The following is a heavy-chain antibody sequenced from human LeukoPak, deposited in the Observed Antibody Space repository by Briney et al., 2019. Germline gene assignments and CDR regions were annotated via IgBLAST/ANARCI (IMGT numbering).Heavy chain of an antibody. CDR1: GFTFSSYI. J-gene: IGHJ4*02. D-gene: IGHD3-22*01. CDR3: ANADSSGSEHDY. V-gene: IGHV3-21*01. CDR2: ISSSGSYI. Sequence: GGSLRLSCAASGFTFSSYIMNGVRQAPGKGLEWVSCISSSGSYIYYADSVKGRFTISRDNAKNSLYLQMNSLRAEDTAVYYCANADSSGSEHDYWGQGTLVTVSS.